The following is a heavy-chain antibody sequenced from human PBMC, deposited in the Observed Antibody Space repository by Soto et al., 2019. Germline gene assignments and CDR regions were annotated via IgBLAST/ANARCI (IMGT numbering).Heavy chain of an antibody. V-gene: IGHV4-39*01. CDR2: IYYSGST. Sequence: PSETLSLTCSVSGGPINSSSYFWGWVRQPPGKGLEWIGSIYYSGSTYYNPSLRSRVTISVDTSKNQFSLKLSSVTAADTAVFYCARHYSSGSRNWFGPWGQGTLVTVSS. CDR3: ARHYSSGSRNWFGP. CDR1: GGPINSSSYF. D-gene: IGHD6-19*01. J-gene: IGHJ5*02.